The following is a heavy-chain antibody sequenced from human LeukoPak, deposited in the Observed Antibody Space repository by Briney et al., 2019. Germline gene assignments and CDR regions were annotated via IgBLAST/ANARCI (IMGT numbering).Heavy chain of an antibody. CDR2: IRSKTDNYAT. V-gene: IGHV3-73*01. Sequence: GGSLRLSCGISGFTFSGSTMHWVRQASGKGLEWVGRIRSKTDNYATAYAASVKGRFTISRDDSKNTAYLQMNSLKTEDTAVYYCAGHGTFTNYYYTMDVWGQGTTVTVSS. CDR1: GFTFSGST. CDR3: AGHGTFTNYYYTMDV. J-gene: IGHJ6*02. D-gene: IGHD2-8*01.